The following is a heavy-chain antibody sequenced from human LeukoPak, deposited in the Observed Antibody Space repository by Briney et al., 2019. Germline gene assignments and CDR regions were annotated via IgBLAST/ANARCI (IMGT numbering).Heavy chain of an antibody. J-gene: IGHJ5*02. CDR2: IIPIFGTA. D-gene: IGHD3-16*01. V-gene: IGHV1-69*05. CDR1: GGTFSRYA. CDR3: ARDGLGYSS. Sequence: SVKVFCKASGGTFSRYAISWVRQAPGQGLEWMGGIIPIFGTANYAQKFQGRVTITTDESTSTAYMELSSLRSEDTAVHCCARDGLGYSSWGQRTLVTLSS.